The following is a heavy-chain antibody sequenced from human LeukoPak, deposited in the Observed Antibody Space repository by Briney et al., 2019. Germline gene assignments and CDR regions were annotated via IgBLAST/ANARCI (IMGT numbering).Heavy chain of an antibody. V-gene: IGHV4-34*01. J-gene: IGHJ6*02. D-gene: IGHD6-13*01. CDR1: GGSFSGYY. Sequence: SETLSLTCAVYGGSFSGYYWSWIRQPPGKGLEWIGEINHSGSTNYNPSLKSRVTISVDTSKNQFSLKLSSVTAADTAVYYCARDRSSSWYKYYYGMDVWGQGTTVTVSS. CDR3: ARDRSSSWYKYYYGMDV. CDR2: INHSGST.